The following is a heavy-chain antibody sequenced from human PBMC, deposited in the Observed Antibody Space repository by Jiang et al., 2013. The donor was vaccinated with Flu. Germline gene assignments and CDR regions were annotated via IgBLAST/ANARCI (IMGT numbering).Heavy chain of an antibody. CDR3: TRGSYDSSGYYSIGYFDH. D-gene: IGHD3-22*01. J-gene: IGHJ4*02. Sequence: QTLSLTCAISGDSVSSNSAGWNWIGQSPSRGLEWLGRAYYRSKWYTDYGLSMKSRLTINADTSRNQLSLQLNSVTPEDTAVYYCTRGSYDSSGYYSIGYFDHWGQGTLVTVSS. V-gene: IGHV6-1*01. CDR1: GDSVSSNSAG. CDR2: AYYRSKWYT.